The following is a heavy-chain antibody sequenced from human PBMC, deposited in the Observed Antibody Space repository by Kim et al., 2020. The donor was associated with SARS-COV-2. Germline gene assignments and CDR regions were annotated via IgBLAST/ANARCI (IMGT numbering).Heavy chain of an antibody. J-gene: IGHJ4*02. CDR3: ARGRYDSSGKQGKPIDY. D-gene: IGHD3-22*01. V-gene: IGHV4-34*01. CDR1: GGSFSGYY. CDR2: INHSGST. Sequence: SETLSLTCAVYGGSFSGYYWSWIRQPPGKGLEWIGEINHSGSTNYNPSLKSRVTISVDTSKNQFSLKLSSVTAADTAVYYCARGRYDSSGKQGKPIDYWGQGTLVTVSS.